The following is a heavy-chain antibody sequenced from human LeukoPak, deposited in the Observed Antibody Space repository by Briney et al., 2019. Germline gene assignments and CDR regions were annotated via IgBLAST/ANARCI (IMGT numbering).Heavy chain of an antibody. D-gene: IGHD3-10*01. J-gene: IGHJ6*03. CDR1: GGTFSSYA. V-gene: IGHV1-69*05. CDR3: ARDLSGVSGFGELGYYYYMDV. CDR2: IIPIFGTA. Sequence: ASVKVSCKASGGTFSSYAISWVRQAPGQGLEWMGGIIPIFGTANYAQKFQGRVTITTDESTSTAYMELSSLRSEDTAVYYCARDLSGVSGFGELGYYYYMDVWGKGTTVTVSS.